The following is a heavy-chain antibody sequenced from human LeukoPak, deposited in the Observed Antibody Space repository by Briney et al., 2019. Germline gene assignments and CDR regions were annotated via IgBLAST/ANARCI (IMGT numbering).Heavy chain of an antibody. V-gene: IGHV3-72*01. CDR1: GFTFSDHY. CDR2: TRNKANSYTT. CDR3: ARVYSTSWSGSYFDC. Sequence: GGSLRLSCAASGFTFSDHYKDWVRQAPGTGLEWVGRTRNKANSYTTGYAASVKGRFTISRDDSKNSLFLQMNSLKTEDTAVYYCARVYSTSWSGSYFDCWGQGTLVTVSS. D-gene: IGHD2-2*01. J-gene: IGHJ4*02.